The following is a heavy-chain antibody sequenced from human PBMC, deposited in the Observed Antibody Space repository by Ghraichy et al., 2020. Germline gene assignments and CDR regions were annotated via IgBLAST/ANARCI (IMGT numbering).Heavy chain of an antibody. CDR1: GGSISSYY. J-gene: IGHJ6*02. CDR3: ARAGAAATLYYYYGTDV. V-gene: IGHV4-59*01. CDR2: IYYSGST. D-gene: IGHD6-13*01. Sequence: SETLPLTCTVSGGSISSYYWSWIRQPPGKGLEWIGYIYYSGSTNYNPSLKSRVTISVDTSKNQFSLKLSSVTAADTAVYYCARAGAAATLYYYYGTDVWGQGTTVTVSS.